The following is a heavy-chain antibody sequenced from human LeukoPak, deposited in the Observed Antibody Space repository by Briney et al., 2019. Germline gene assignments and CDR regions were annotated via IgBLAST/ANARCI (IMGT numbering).Heavy chain of an antibody. Sequence: SETLSLTCTVSGGSISSYYWSWIRQPPGKGLEWVGYIYYSGSTNYNPSLKSRVTISVGTSKNQFSLKLSSVTAADTAVYYCAKSGNYAPTIFDYWGQGTLVTVSS. CDR3: AKSGNYAPTIFDY. V-gene: IGHV4-59*08. J-gene: IGHJ4*02. CDR2: IYYSGST. D-gene: IGHD1-26*01. CDR1: GGSISSYY.